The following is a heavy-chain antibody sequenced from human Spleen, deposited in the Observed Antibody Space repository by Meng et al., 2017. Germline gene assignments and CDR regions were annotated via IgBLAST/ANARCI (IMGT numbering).Heavy chain of an antibody. CDR3: ARGPTTMAHDFDY. Sequence: SETLSLTCTVSGGSISSSSYYWGWIRQPPGKGLEWIGEINHSGSTNYNPSLESRATIPVDTSQNNLSLKLSSVTAADSAVYYCARGPTTMAHDFDYWGQGTLVTVSS. D-gene: IGHD4-11*01. V-gene: IGHV4-39*02. J-gene: IGHJ4*02. CDR2: INHSGST. CDR1: GGSISSSSYY.